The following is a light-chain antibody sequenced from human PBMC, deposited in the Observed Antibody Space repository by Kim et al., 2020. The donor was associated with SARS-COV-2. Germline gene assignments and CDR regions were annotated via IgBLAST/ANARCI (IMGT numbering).Light chain of an antibody. CDR2: QDN. J-gene: IGLJ1*01. V-gene: IGLV3-1*01. CDR1: KLGDKY. Sequence: SYKLTQPPSVSVSPGQTASITCSGYKLGDKYVSWYQQKPGQSPVVVIYQDNQRPSGIPERFSGSNSGNTATLTISGTQAMDEADYYCQAWDSSTHNYV. CDR3: QAWDSSTHNYV.